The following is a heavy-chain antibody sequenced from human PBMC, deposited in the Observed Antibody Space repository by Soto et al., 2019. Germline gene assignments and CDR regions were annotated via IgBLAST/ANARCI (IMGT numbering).Heavy chain of an antibody. V-gene: IGHV1-18*01. D-gene: IGHD6-13*01. Sequence: GASVKVSCKASGYTFTNYGVSWVRQAPGQGLEWMGWIGGYKGNTNYAQKLQGRVTLTTDTSTSTAYMELRSLRSDDTAVYYCVRGHGTSSWQLDHFYYWGQGTRVTVSS. CDR3: VRGHGTSSWQLDHFYY. CDR1: GYTFTNYG. CDR2: IGGYKGNT. J-gene: IGHJ4*02.